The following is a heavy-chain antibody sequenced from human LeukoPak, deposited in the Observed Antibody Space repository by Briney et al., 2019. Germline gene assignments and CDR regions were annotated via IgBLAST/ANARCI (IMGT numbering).Heavy chain of an antibody. V-gene: IGHV3-30*02. D-gene: IGHD3-9*01. CDR3: AKEALRYCDWLNYMDV. Sequence: PGGSLRLSCAASGFTFSSYGMHWVRQAPGKGLEWVAFIRYDGSNKYYADSVKGRFTISRDNSKNTLYLQMNSLRAEDTAVYYCAKEALRYCDWLNYMDVWGKGTTVTVSS. J-gene: IGHJ6*03. CDR2: IRYDGSNK. CDR1: GFTFSSYG.